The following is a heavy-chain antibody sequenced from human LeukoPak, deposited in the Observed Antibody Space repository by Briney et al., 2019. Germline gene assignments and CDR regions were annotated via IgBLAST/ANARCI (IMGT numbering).Heavy chain of an antibody. CDR2: INHSGST. J-gene: IGHJ3*02. CDR3: ASGYCGGACQLGGVDM. Sequence: SETLSLTCAVSGGSFSGYYWSWIRQPPGKGLEWIGEINHSGSTNYNPSLKSRVTVSVDTSKNQFSLKLSSVTAADTAVYYCASGYCGGACQLGGVDMWGQGTMVTVSS. D-gene: IGHD2-21*02. V-gene: IGHV4-34*01. CDR1: GGSFSGYY.